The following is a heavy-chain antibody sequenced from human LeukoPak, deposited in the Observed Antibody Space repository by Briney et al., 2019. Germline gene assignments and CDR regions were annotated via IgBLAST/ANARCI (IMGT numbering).Heavy chain of an antibody. V-gene: IGHV6-1*01. Sequence: SHTLSLTCALSGHSLSSNSVVWHWIRRAPSRGLEWLVRTYYRSKWYNAYEASVKIRITINPEPFKNQFSRQLTSVTPEDTAGYYYARWDHDLIHLDYWGQGTLVTVSS. J-gene: IGHJ4*02. CDR3: ARWDHDLIHLDY. CDR1: GHSLSSNSVV. CDR2: TYYRSKWYN. D-gene: IGHD1-1*01.